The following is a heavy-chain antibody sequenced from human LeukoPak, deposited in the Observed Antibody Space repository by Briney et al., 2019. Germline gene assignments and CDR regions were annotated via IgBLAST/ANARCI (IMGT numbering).Heavy chain of an antibody. CDR2: INSDGSGT. CDR3: ARGVGYCSSTSCYWWFDP. CDR1: GFTFSSYW. Sequence: QTGGSLRLSCAASGFTFSSYWMHWVRQAPGKGLVWVSRINSDGSGTSYADSVKGRFTISRDNAKNTLYLQMNSLRAEDTAVYYCARGVGYCSSTSCYWWFDPWGQGTLVTVSS. V-gene: IGHV3-74*01. J-gene: IGHJ5*02. D-gene: IGHD2-2*01.